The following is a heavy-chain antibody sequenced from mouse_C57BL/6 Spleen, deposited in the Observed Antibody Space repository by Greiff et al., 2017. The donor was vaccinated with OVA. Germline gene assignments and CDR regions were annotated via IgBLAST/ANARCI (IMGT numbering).Heavy chain of an antibody. D-gene: IGHD1-1*01. J-gene: IGHJ4*01. V-gene: IGHV1-64*01. CDR2: IHPNSGST. CDR1: GYTFTSYW. CDR3: ANTVVADYYAMDY. Sequence: QVQLQQPGAELVKPGASVKLSCKASGYTFTSYWMHWMKQRPGQGLEWIGMIHPNSGSTNYNEKFKSKATLTVDKSSSTAYMQLSSLTSEDSAVYYCANTVVADYYAMDYWGQGTSVTVSS.